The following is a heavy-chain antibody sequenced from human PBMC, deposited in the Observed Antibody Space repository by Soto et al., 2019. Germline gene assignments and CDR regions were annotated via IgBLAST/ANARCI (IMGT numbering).Heavy chain of an antibody. D-gene: IGHD3-3*01. CDR3: ARDGSRYDFWSGPYYFDY. CDR1: GGSISTYY. V-gene: IGHV4-59*01. J-gene: IGHJ4*02. CDR2: IYYSGST. Sequence: QVQLQESGPGLVKPSETLSLTCTVSGGSISTYYWSWIRQPPGKGLEWIGYIYYSGSTNYKPSLNGRVTISVDTSKNQFSLKLSSVSAADTAVYYCARDGSRYDFWSGPYYFDYWGQGTLVTVSS.